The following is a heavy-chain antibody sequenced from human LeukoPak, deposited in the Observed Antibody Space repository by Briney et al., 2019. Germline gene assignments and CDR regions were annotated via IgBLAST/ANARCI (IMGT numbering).Heavy chain of an antibody. CDR3: AKAFSLTTSPAEGYFDY. J-gene: IGHJ4*02. V-gene: IGHV3-23*01. Sequence: GSLRLSCAASGFTFSSYAMSWVRQAPGKGLEWVSALSGSGGSTYYADSVKGRFTISRDSSKNTLYLQMNSLRAEDTAVYYCAKAFSLTTSPAEGYFDYWGQGTLVTVSS. CDR1: GFTFSSYA. CDR2: LSGSGGST. D-gene: IGHD1-14*01.